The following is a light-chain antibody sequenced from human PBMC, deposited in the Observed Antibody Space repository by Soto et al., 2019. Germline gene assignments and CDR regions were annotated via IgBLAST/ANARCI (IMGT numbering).Light chain of an antibody. V-gene: IGKV1-39*01. CDR3: QQSYITPPIT. CDR1: QSISSY. J-gene: IGKJ5*01. CDR2: AAS. Sequence: DIQVTQAASSLSKSVGDRVTITCRASQSISSYLNWYQQKPGKAPKLLIYAASSLQSGVPSRFSGSGSGTDFTLTISSLQPEDFATYYCQQSYITPPITFGQGTRLEIK.